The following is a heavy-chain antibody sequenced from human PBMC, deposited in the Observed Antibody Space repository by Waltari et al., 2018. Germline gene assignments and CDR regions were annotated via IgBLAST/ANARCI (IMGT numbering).Heavy chain of an antibody. V-gene: IGHV4-34*01. Sequence: QVQLQQWGAGLLKPSETLSLTCAVYGGSFSGYYWSWIRQPPGKGLEWIGEINHSGSTNDNPSLKSRVTRSVDTSKNQFSLKLSSVTAADTAVYYCARGFQLFDWGQGTLVTVSS. J-gene: IGHJ4*02. D-gene: IGHD2-2*01. CDR1: GGSFSGYY. CDR3: ARGFQLFD. CDR2: INHSGST.